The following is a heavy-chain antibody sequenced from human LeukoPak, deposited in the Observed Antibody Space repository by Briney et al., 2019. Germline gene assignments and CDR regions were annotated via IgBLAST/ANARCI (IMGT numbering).Heavy chain of an antibody. Sequence: GGSLRLSCAASGFTFSSYSMNWVRQAPGKGLGWVSSISSSSSYIYYADSVKGRFTISRDNAKNSLYLQMDSLRAEDTAVYYCARDRLFGELLTHWFDPWGQGTLVTVSS. D-gene: IGHD3-10*02. CDR3: ARDRLFGELLTHWFDP. CDR1: GFTFSSYS. V-gene: IGHV3-21*01. J-gene: IGHJ5*02. CDR2: ISSSSSYI.